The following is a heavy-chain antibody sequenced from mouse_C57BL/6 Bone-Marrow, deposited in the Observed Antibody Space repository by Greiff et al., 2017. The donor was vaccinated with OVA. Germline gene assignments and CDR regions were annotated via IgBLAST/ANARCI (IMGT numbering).Heavy chain of an antibody. CDR1: GFTFSNYW. Sequence: EVKLVESGGGLVQPGGSMKLSCVASGFTFSNYWMNWVRQSPEKGLEWVAQIRLKSDNYATHYAESVKGRFTISRDDSKSSVYLQMNNLRAEDTGIYYCTRIYYGNYGYFDVWGTGTTVTVSS. V-gene: IGHV6-3*01. CDR3: TRIYYGNYGYFDV. J-gene: IGHJ1*03. D-gene: IGHD2-1*01. CDR2: IRLKSDNYAT.